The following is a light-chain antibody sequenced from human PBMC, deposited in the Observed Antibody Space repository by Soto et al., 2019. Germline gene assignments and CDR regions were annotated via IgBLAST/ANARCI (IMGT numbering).Light chain of an antibody. Sequence: DIQMTQSPSTLSGSVGDRVTITCRASQTISSWLAWYQQKPGKAPKLLIYKASTLKSGVPSRFSGSGSGTEFTLTISSLQPDDFAPYYCQHYNSYSGALGQVTKVDIK. CDR1: QTISSW. J-gene: IGKJ1*01. CDR2: KAS. V-gene: IGKV1-5*03. CDR3: QHYNSYSGA.